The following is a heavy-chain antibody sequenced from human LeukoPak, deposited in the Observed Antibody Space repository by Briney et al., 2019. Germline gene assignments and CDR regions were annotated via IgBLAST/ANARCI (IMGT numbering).Heavy chain of an antibody. J-gene: IGHJ4*02. Sequence: ASESLSLTCTVSGGSISSGDYYWSWVRQPPGKGLEWIGYIYYSGSTYYNPSLKSRVTISVDTSKNQFSLKLSSVTAADTAVYYCARVLSGYYLDYWGQGTLVTVSS. CDR3: ARVLSGYYLDY. CDR2: IYYSGST. CDR1: GGSISSGDYY. D-gene: IGHD3-9*01. V-gene: IGHV4-30-4*01.